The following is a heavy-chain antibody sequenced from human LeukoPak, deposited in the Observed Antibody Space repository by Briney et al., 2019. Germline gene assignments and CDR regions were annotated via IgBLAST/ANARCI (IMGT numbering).Heavy chain of an antibody. D-gene: IGHD2-15*01. CDR3: GSVVAAPGGYYYGMDV. J-gene: IGHJ6*04. CDR1: GGTFSSYA. Sequence: SVKVSCKASGGTFSSYAISWVRQAPGQGLEWMGGIIPIFGTANYAQKFQGRVTITADESMSTAYMELSSLRSEDTAVYYCGSVVAAPGGYYYGMDVWGKGTTVTVSS. CDR2: IIPIFGTA. V-gene: IGHV1-69*13.